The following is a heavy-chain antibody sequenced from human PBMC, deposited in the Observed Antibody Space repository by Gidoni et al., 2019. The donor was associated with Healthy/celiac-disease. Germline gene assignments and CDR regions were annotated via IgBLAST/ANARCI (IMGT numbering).Heavy chain of an antibody. J-gene: IGHJ4*02. CDR2: INHSGST. CDR3: ARYGWLGWFGDREADY. D-gene: IGHD3-10*01. V-gene: IGHV4-34*01. Sequence: QVQLQQWGAGLLKPSETLSLTCAVYGGSFSGYYWSWIRQPPGKGLEWIGEINHSGSTNYNPSLKSRVTISVDTSKNQFSLKLSSVTAADTAVYYCARYGWLGWFGDREADYWGQGTLVTVSS. CDR1: GGSFSGYY.